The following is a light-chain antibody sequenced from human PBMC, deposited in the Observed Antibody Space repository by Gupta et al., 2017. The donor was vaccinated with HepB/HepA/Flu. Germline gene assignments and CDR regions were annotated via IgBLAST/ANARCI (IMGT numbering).Light chain of an antibody. CDR3: QQYAISPIT. V-gene: IGKV3-20*01. CDR2: DAS. CDR1: QSIRSNL. Sequence: EIVLTQSPGTRSLSPGERATLSCRASQSIRSNLLVWYQQKLGQAPRLLIYDASKRATGIPDRFRGSGSGTDFTLTISRLEPEDFAVYYCQQYAISPITFGQGTRLEIK. J-gene: IGKJ5*01.